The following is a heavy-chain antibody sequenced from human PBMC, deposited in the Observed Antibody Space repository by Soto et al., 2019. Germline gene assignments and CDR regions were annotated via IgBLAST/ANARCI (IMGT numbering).Heavy chain of an antibody. Sequence: QVQLVQSGVEVKKPGASVKVSCKASGYTFISYGLSWVRQAPGQGLEWMGWISAYNGNTKYAQKFQGRVTMTTDTYTSTAYMELRSLRSDDTSVYYGERDVPVPPATPNNWFDPWGQGTLVTVSS. CDR3: ERDVPVPPATPNNWFDP. D-gene: IGHD2-2*02. J-gene: IGHJ5*02. CDR1: GYTFISYG. CDR2: ISAYNGNT. V-gene: IGHV1-18*01.